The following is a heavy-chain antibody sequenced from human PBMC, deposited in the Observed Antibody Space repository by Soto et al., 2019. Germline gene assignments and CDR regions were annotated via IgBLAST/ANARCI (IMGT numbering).Heavy chain of an antibody. CDR1: GGPIISYY. CDR2: IYYSGST. Sequence: LEMXSLTNTVAGGPIISYYWRWIRQPPGKGLEWIGYIYYSGSTNYNPSLKSRVTISVDTSKNQFSLKLSSVTAADTAVYYCARGERITIFGVVGPHHAFDIWGQGTMVTVSS. J-gene: IGHJ3*02. CDR3: ARGERITIFGVVGPHHAFDI. D-gene: IGHD3-3*01. V-gene: IGHV4-59*01.